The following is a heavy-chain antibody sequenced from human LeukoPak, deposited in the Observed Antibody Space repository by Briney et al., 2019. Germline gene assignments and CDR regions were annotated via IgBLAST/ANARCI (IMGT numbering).Heavy chain of an antibody. J-gene: IGHJ4*02. CDR2: INPSGGST. CDR3: ASGGSGDYFDY. V-gene: IGHV1-46*03. CDR1: GYTFTSYY. Sequence: ASVKVSCKASGYTFTSYYMHWVRQAPGQGLEWMGIINPSGGSTSYAQKFQGRVTMTRDTSTSTVYMELSSLRSEDTAVHYCASGGSGDYFDYWGQGTLVTVSS. D-gene: IGHD3-10*01.